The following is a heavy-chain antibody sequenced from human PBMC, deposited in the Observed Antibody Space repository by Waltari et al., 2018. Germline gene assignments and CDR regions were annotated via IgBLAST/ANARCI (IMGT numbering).Heavy chain of an antibody. CDR2: MNPNSGNT. CDR1: GYTFTSYD. D-gene: IGHD2-2*01. V-gene: IGHV1-8*01. CDR3: SLGYCTSTSCRLDP. J-gene: IGHJ5*02. Sequence: QVQLVQSGAEVKKPGASVKVSCKASGYTFTSYDIKWVRQATGQGLEWMGWMNPNSGNTGYAQKFQGRVTMTRNTSITTAYMDLSSLTSEDTAVYYCSLGYCTSTSCRLDPWGQGTLVIVSS.